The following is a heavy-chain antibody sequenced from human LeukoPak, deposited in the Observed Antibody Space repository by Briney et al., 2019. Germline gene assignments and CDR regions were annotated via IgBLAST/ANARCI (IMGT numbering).Heavy chain of an antibody. CDR3: ATYRQVLLPFES. CDR2: IFPSGGEI. J-gene: IGHJ4*02. V-gene: IGHV3-23*01. Sequence: GGSLRLSCEASGFTLSTFAMIWVRQPPGKGLEWVSSIFPSGGEIHYADSVRGRFTISRDNSKSTLSLQMNSLRAEDTAIYYCATYRQVLLPFESWGQGTLVTVSS. D-gene: IGHD2-8*02. CDR1: GFTLSTFA.